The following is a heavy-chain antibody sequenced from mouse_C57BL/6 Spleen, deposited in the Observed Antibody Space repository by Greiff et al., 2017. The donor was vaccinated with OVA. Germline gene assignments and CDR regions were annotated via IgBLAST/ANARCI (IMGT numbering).Heavy chain of an antibody. J-gene: IGHJ2*01. V-gene: IGHV3-6*01. D-gene: IGHD3-2*02. CDR2: ISYDGSN. Sequence: EVKLQESGPGLVKPSQSLSLTCSVTGYSITSGYYWNWIRQFPGNKLEWMGYISYDGSNNYNPSLKNRISITRDTSKNQFFLKLNSVTTEDTATYYCARGALRLPYFDYWGQGTTLTVSS. CDR1: GYSITSGYY. CDR3: ARGALRLPYFDY.